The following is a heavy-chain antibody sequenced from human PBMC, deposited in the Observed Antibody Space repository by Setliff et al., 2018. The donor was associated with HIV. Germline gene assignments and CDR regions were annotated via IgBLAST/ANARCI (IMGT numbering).Heavy chain of an antibody. D-gene: IGHD1-26*01. CDR1: GGSFSNYY. V-gene: IGHV4-34*01. Sequence: KASETLSLTCTVYGGSFSNYYTNWIRQPPGKGLEWIGELSPSGTTRSNPSLQSRVAISLDTSNNQFSRKLNSVTAADTAVYYCATYWGGEGGRGYWGQGTLVTVSS. CDR2: LSPSGTT. CDR3: ATYWGGEGGRGY. J-gene: IGHJ4*02.